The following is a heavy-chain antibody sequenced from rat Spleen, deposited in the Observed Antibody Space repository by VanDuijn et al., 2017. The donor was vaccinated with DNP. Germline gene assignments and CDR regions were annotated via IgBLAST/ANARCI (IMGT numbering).Heavy chain of an antibody. CDR1: GFTFSHHY. J-gene: IGHJ3*01. D-gene: IGHD1-12*02. CDR3: ARHHYDGSYPFAY. CDR2: ISTGSGNT. V-gene: IGHV5-25*01. Sequence: EVQLVESGGGLVQPGESLKLSCAASGFTFSHHYMAWVRQAPPKGLEWVASISTGSGNTYYRDSVKGRFTIFRDNAKSTLYLQMNSLKSEDTATYYCARHHYDGSYPFAYWGQGTLVTVSS.